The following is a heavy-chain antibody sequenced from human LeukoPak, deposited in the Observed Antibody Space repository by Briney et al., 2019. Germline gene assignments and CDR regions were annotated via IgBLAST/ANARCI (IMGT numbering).Heavy chain of an antibody. V-gene: IGHV1-46*01. J-gene: IGHJ4*02. CDR3: ASGRGPYDSSGSTED. D-gene: IGHD3-22*01. Sequence: ASVKVSCKASGGTFSSYAISWVRQAPGQGLEWMGIINPSGGSTSYAQKFQGRVTMTRDTSTSTVYMELSSLRSEDTAVYYCASGRGPYDSSGSTEDWGQGTLVTVSS. CDR2: INPSGGST. CDR1: GGTFSSYA.